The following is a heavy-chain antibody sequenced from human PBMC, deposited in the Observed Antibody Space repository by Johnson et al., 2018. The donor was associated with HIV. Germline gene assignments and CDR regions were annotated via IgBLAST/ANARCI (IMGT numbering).Heavy chain of an antibody. CDR2: INSKTDGGTT. CDR3: TTKTTVVTLGFDI. Sequence: MQLVESGGGLVKPGGSLRLSCAASGFTFSNAWMSWVRQAPGKGLEWVGRINSKTDGGTTDYAAPVKGRFTISRDDSKNTLYLQMNSLKTEDTAVYYCTTKTTVVTLGFDIWGQGTMVTVSS. V-gene: IGHV3-15*01. J-gene: IGHJ3*02. CDR1: GFTFSNAW. D-gene: IGHD4-23*01.